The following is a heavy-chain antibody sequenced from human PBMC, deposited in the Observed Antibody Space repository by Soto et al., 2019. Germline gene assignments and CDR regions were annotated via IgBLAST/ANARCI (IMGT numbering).Heavy chain of an antibody. CDR1: GYTFTSYA. CDR2: INAGNGNT. D-gene: IGHD3-10*01. V-gene: IGHV1-3*01. J-gene: IGHJ6*02. CDR3: ARQGAYYYDGSGTYYGMDV. Sequence: ASVKVSCKASGYTFTSYAMHWVRQAPGQRLEWMGWINAGNGNTKYSQKFQGWVTMTRDTSISTAYMELSRLRSDDTAVYYCARQGAYYYDGSGTYYGMDVWGQGTTVTVSS.